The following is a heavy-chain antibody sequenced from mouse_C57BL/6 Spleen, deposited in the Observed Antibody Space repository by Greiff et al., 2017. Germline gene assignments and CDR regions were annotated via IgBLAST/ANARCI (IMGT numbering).Heavy chain of an antibody. D-gene: IGHD2-2*01. CDR1: GYAFSSYW. Sequence: VQLQQSGAELVKPGASVKISCKASGYAFSSYWMNWVKQRPGKGLEWIGQIYPGDGDTNYNGKLKGKATLTADKSSSTAYMQLSSLTSEDSAVYFCARDYVYVWFAYWGQGTLVTVSA. CDR2: IYPGDGDT. V-gene: IGHV1-80*01. CDR3: ARDYVYVWFAY. J-gene: IGHJ3*01.